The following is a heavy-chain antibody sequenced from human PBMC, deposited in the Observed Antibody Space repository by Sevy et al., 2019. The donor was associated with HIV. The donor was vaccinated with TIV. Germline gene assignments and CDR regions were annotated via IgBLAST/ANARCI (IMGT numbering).Heavy chain of an antibody. V-gene: IGHV3-7*01. CDR1: GFTFSSYW. CDR3: AREPIRYSYGQRHAFDI. D-gene: IGHD5-18*01. Sequence: GGSLRLSCAASGFTFSSYWMSWVRQAPGKGLEWVANIKQDGSEKYYVDSVKGRFTISRDNAKNSLYLQMNSLRAEDMAVYYCAREPIRYSYGQRHAFDIWGQGTMVTVSS. CDR2: IKQDGSEK. J-gene: IGHJ3*02.